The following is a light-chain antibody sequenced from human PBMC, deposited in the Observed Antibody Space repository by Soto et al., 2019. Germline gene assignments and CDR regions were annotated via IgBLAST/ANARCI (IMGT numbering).Light chain of an antibody. J-gene: IGKJ1*01. CDR2: GAS. Sequence: EIVFTQSPGTLALSPGERATLSCRASQSVSSSYLAWYQQKPGQAPRLLIYGASRRATGIPDRFSGSGSGTDFTLTISRLEPEDFAVYYCQQDGSCTPTFGQGTKVDIK. CDR3: QQDGSCTPT. V-gene: IGKV3-20*01. CDR1: QSVSSSY.